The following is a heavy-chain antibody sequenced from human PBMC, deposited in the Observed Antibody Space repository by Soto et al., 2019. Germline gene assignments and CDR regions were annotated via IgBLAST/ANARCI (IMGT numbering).Heavy chain of an antibody. CDR1: GYDFTTYG. V-gene: IGHV1-18*01. D-gene: IGHD6-6*01. J-gene: IGHJ4*02. CDR3: ERGRDGDY. CDR2: ISANNGNT. Sequence: VHLVQSGAEVKKPGASVKVSCKGYGYDFTTYGITWVRQAHGQGLEWMAWISANNGNTDYAQKLQGRVTVTRDTSTSTAYMELRSLRSDDTAMYYFERGRDGDYWGQGALVTVSS.